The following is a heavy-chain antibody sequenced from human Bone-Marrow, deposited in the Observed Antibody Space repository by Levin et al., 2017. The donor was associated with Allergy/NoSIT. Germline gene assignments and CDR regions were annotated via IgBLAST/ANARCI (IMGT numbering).Heavy chain of an antibody. CDR1: GFSFSTYD. Sequence: PGVSLRLSCAASGFSFSTYDMQWVRQATGKGLEWVSGVDPGGKTYYTDSVKGRFTISRENAKNSYYLQMNSLTAGDTAVYYCARGGWYFDLWGRGTLVTVSS. CDR3: ARGGWYFDL. CDR2: VDPGGKT. V-gene: IGHV3-13*01. J-gene: IGHJ2*01.